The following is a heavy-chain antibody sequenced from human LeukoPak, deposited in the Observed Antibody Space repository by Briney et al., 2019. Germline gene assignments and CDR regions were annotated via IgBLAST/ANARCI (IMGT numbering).Heavy chain of an antibody. Sequence: PGRSLRLSCAASGFTFSSYGMHWVRQAPGKGLEWVAVISYDGSNKYYADSVKGRFTISRDNSKNTLYLQMNSLRAEDTAVYYCARGYSYGVFDYWGQGTLVTVSS. J-gene: IGHJ4*02. CDR1: GFTFSSYG. V-gene: IGHV3-30*03. CDR3: ARGYSYGVFDY. CDR2: ISYDGSNK. D-gene: IGHD5-18*01.